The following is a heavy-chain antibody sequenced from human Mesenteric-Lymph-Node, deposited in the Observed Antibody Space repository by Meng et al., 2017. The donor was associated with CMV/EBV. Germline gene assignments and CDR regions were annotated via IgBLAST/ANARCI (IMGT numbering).Heavy chain of an antibody. Sequence: ASVKVSCKASGYTFTGYYMHWVRQAPGQGLEWMGWINPNSGGTNYAQKFQGRVTMTRDTSISTAYMELSRLRSDDTAVYYCAKEPCAGTWCWTGFDSWGQGTLVTVSS. D-gene: IGHD6-13*01. J-gene: IGHJ4*02. V-gene: IGHV1-2*02. CDR3: AKEPCAGTWCWTGFDS. CDR1: GYTFTGYY. CDR2: INPNSGGT.